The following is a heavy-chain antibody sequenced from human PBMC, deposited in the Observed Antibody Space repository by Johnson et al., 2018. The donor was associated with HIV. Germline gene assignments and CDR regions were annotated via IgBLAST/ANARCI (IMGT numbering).Heavy chain of an antibody. CDR3: TTEGDAFDI. CDR2: LKSKVDGGTT. J-gene: IGHJ3*02. Sequence: EVQLVESGGGLVKPVGSLRLSCRASGFPFSNAWMNWVRQAPGKGLEWVGRLKSKVDGGTTDYAAPVKDRFTISRDDSKNTLYLQMSSLRTEDAAVYYCTTEGDAFDIWGQGTMVTVSS. V-gene: IGHV3-15*01. CDR1: GFPFSNAW.